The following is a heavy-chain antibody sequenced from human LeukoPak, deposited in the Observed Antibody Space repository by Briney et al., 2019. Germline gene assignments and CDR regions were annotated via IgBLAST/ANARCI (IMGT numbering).Heavy chain of an antibody. CDR3: ATERLGYCSSTSCLYFDY. D-gene: IGHD2-2*01. CDR2: FDPEDGET. Sequence: ASVKVSCKVSGYTLTELSMHWVRQSPGKGLEWMGGFDPEDGETIYARKFQGRVTMTEDTSTDTAYMELSSLRSEDTAVYYCATERLGYCSSTSCLYFDYWGQGTLVTVSS. J-gene: IGHJ4*02. V-gene: IGHV1-24*01. CDR1: GYTLTELS.